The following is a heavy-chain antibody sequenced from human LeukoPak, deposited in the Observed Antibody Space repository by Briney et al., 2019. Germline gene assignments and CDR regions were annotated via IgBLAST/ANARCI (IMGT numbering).Heavy chain of an antibody. D-gene: IGHD5-24*01. J-gene: IGHJ4*02. CDR3: SRDLQERGYFDY. V-gene: IGHV3-11*01. Sequence: GGSLRLSCAASGFTFSDYYMSWIRQAPGKGLEWVSYISSSGSTIYYADSVKGRFTTSRDNAKNSLYLQRNSLRAEDTAGYYCSRDLQERGYFDYWGQGTLVTVSS. CDR2: ISSSGSTI. CDR1: GFTFSDYY.